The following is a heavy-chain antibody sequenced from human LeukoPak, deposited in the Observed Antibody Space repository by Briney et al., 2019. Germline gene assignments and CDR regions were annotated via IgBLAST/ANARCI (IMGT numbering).Heavy chain of an antibody. Sequence: SVKVSCKASGYTFTSYYMHWVRQAPGQGLEWMGWINPNSGVTNYAQKFQGRVTMTRDTSITTAYMDLNRLRSDDTAVYYCARDRISVAGPDYWGQGTLVTVSS. J-gene: IGHJ4*02. D-gene: IGHD6-19*01. CDR2: INPNSGVT. CDR1: GYTFTSYY. CDR3: ARDRISVAGPDY. V-gene: IGHV1-2*02.